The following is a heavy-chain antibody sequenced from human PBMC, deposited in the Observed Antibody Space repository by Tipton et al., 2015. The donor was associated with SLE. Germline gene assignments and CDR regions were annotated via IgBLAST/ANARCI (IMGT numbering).Heavy chain of an antibody. CDR2: MFYIGTT. CDR1: GGSVSRGSYY. V-gene: IGHV4-61*01. CDR3: AKDRAYSYGHFVDI. D-gene: IGHD5-18*01. J-gene: IGHJ3*02. Sequence: TLSLTCSVSGGSVSRGSYYWSWIRQPPGKGLEWIGYMFYIGTTNYNPSLKSRVTISVDTSRNQFSLKLTSVTAADTAVYYCAKDRAYSYGHFVDIWGQGTMVTVSS.